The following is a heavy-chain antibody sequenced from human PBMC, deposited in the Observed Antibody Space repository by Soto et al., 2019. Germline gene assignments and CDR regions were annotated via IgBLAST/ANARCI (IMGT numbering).Heavy chain of an antibody. CDR3: ARVDSGYAYFVN. D-gene: IGHD3-22*01. J-gene: IGHJ4*01. CDR1: CGSISSYS. Sequence: PSETLSLTCTVSCGSISSYSWSWIRQPPGKGLEWIGYIYYSGSTNYNPSLKSRVTISVDTSKNQFSLLLSSVTAADTGVYSCARVDSGYAYFVNWGQGTLVAVSS. V-gene: IGHV4-59*01. CDR2: IYYSGST.